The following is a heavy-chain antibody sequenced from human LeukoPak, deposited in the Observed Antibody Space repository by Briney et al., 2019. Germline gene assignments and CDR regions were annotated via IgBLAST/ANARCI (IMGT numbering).Heavy chain of an antibody. CDR2: IYHSGST. J-gene: IGHJ4*02. V-gene: IGHV4-4*02. D-gene: IGHD2-2*01. Sequence: PSETLSLTCTVSGSSISSSYWSWVRQPPGKGLEWIGEIYHSGSTNYNPSLKSRVTISVDKSKNQFSLKLSSVTAADTAVYYCASGEGWKDSSTSCYCFDYWGQGTLVTVSS. CDR1: GSSISSSY. CDR3: ASGEGWKDSSTSCYCFDY.